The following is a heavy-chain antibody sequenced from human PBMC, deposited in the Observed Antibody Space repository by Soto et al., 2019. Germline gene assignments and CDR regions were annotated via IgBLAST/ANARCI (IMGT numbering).Heavy chain of an antibody. V-gene: IGHV4-39*01. CDR3: ASHRTFWPFDY. J-gene: IGHJ4*02. Sequence: QLQLQESGPGLVKPSETLSLTCTVSGGSISSRGSMSSRSFYWGWMRQPPGKGLEWIASISYSDGSFYNSSLKSRLTISVDTSKNQFSLSLRSVTAADTAVYYCASHRTFWPFDYWGQGTVVTVSS. D-gene: IGHD2-8*01. CDR2: ISYSDGS. CDR1: GGSISSRGSMSSRSFY.